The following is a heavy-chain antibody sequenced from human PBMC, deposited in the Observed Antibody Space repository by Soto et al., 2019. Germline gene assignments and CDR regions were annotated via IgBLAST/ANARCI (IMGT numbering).Heavy chain of an antibody. J-gene: IGHJ6*03. CDR1: GGSFSGYQ. V-gene: IGHV4-34*01. Sequence: QVQLQQWGAGLLKPSETLSLTCAVYGGSFSGYQWTWIRQTPGKGLEWIGEINDSGNIHYNPSLKSRVTILVDTAKKQSSLKLSSVTAADTAVYHCARGLILWFGELSRRGGYYYYMDVWGKGTMVTVSS. D-gene: IGHD3-10*01. CDR3: ARGLILWFGELSRRGGYYYYMDV. CDR2: INDSGNI.